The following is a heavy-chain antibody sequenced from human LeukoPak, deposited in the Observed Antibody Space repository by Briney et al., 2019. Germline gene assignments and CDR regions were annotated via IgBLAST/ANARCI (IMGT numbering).Heavy chain of an antibody. Sequence: LGESLKISCKGSGYSFTSYWIGWVRQMPGKGLEWMGIIYPGDSETRYSPSFQGQVTISADKSISTAYLQWSSLKASDTATYYCARLNAAAVEYYFDYWGQGTLVTVSS. CDR1: GYSFTSYW. CDR3: ARLNAAAVEYYFDY. V-gene: IGHV5-51*01. CDR2: IYPGDSET. J-gene: IGHJ4*02. D-gene: IGHD6-13*01.